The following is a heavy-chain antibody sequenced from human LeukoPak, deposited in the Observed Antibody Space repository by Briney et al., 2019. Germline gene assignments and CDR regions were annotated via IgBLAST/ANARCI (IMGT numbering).Heavy chain of an antibody. CDR2: IYYGGGT. V-gene: IGHV4-59*01. CDR3: ARGAGWYNY. CDR1: GHSISSYY. Sequence: SETLSLTCTVSGHSISSYYWSWIRQPPGKGLEWIGCIYYGGGTNYNPSLKSRVSISIDTSKKQFSLKVSSVTAADTAVYYCARGAGWYNYWGQGTLVTVSS. D-gene: IGHD6-19*01. J-gene: IGHJ4*02.